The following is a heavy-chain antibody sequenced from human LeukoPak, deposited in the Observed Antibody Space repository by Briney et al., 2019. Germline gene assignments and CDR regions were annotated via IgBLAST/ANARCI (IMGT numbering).Heavy chain of an antibody. CDR3: ARDFQDIVVVVAAFWFDP. Sequence: GASVKVSCKASGYTFTGYYMHWVRQAPGQGLEWMGWINPNSGGTNYAQKFQGRVTMTRDTSISTAYMELSRLRSDDTAVYYCARDFQDIVVVVAAFWFDPWGQGTLVTVSS. CDR1: GYTFTGYY. D-gene: IGHD2-15*01. V-gene: IGHV1-2*02. J-gene: IGHJ5*02. CDR2: INPNSGGT.